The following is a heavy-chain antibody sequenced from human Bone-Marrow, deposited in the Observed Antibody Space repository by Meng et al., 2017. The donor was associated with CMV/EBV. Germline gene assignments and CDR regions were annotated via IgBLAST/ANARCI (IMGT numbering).Heavy chain of an antibody. CDR3: ARGFYGSGSYYTSPKYYYYYGMDV. Sequence: SETLSLTCAVYGGSFSGYYWSWIRQPPGKGLEWIGEINHSGSTNYNPSLKSRVTISVDTSKNQFSLKLSSVTAADTAVYYCARGFYGSGSYYTSPKYYYYYGMDVWGQGTTVTVSS. D-gene: IGHD3-10*01. CDR1: GGSFSGYY. V-gene: IGHV4-34*01. J-gene: IGHJ6*02. CDR2: INHSGST.